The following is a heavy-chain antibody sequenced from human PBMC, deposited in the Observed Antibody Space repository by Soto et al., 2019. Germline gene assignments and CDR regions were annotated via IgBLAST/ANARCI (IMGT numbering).Heavy chain of an antibody. V-gene: IGHV3-33*01. J-gene: IGHJ6*02. CDR3: ARDKGMEQLPITAYGMDV. Sequence: QVQLVESGGGVVQPGRSLRLSCAASGFTFSSYGMHWVRQAPGKGLEWVAVIWYDGSNKYYADSVKGRFTISRDNSKNTLYLQMNSLRAEDTDVYYCARDKGMEQLPITAYGMDVWGQGTTVTVSS. D-gene: IGHD6-6*01. CDR1: GFTFSSYG. CDR2: IWYDGSNK.